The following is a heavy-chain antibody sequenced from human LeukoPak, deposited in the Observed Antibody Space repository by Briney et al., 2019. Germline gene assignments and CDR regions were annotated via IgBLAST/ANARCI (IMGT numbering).Heavy chain of an antibody. D-gene: IGHD3-3*01. CDR1: GFNSGNYW. J-gene: IGHJ4*02. CDR3: AKGVVSGYSPYYFDY. V-gene: IGHV3-7*01. CDR2: IKQDGIET. Sequence: GGSLRLSCAASGFNSGNYWMSWVRQAPGQRLEWLANIKQDGIETYYLDSVRGRFTISRDSARNSVYLQMNSLRAEDTAVYYCAKGVVSGYSPYYFDYWGQGTLVTVSS.